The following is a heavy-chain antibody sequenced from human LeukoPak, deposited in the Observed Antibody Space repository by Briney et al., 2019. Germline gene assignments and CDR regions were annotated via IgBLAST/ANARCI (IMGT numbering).Heavy chain of an antibody. Sequence: SETLSLTCTVSGGSISSYYWSWIRQPPGKGLEWIGYIYYSGSTNYNPSLKSRVTISVDTSKNQFSLKLSSVTAADTAVYYCARETLTISRWFDPWGQGTLVTVSS. J-gene: IGHJ5*02. V-gene: IGHV4-59*01. D-gene: IGHD4-17*01. CDR1: GGSISSYY. CDR2: IYYSGST. CDR3: ARETLTISRWFDP.